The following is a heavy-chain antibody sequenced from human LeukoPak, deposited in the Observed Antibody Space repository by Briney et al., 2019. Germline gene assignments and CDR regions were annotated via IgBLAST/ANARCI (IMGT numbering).Heavy chain of an antibody. V-gene: IGHV3-64*01. CDR2: ISSNGGST. Sequence: GGSLRLSCAASGFTFSSYAMSWVRQAPGKGLEYVSAISSNGGSTYYANSVKGRFTISRDNSKNTLYLQMGSLRAEDMAVYYCAREMATMQSAFDIWGQGTMVTVSS. CDR3: AREMATMQSAFDI. CDR1: GFTFSSYA. D-gene: IGHD5-24*01. J-gene: IGHJ3*02.